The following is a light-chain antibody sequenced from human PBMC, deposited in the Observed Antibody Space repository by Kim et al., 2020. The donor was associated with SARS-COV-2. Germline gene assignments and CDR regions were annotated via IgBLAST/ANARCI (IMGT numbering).Light chain of an antibody. Sequence: QSATSTCPGNSNNAGNWEAAWLQHHQGHPPELRFHRNNKRHSGISDRFSASRSGNTASLTITGLQPEDEADYYCSAWDKSLTEYVFGTGTKVTVL. CDR2: RNN. J-gene: IGLJ1*01. V-gene: IGLV10-54*04. CDR1: SNNAGNWE. CDR3: SAWDKSLTEYV.